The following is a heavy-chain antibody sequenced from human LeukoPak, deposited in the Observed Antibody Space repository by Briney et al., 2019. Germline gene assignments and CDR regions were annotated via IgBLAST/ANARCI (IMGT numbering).Heavy chain of an antibody. CDR2: TYTSGST. CDR1: GGSISSGSYY. V-gene: IGHV4-61*02. Sequence: SQTLSLTCTVSGGSISSGSYYWSWIRQPAGKGLEWIGRTYTSGSTNYNPSLKSRVTISVDTSKNQFSLKLSSVTAADTAVYYCAEGSGSFDYWGQGTLVTVSS. CDR3: AEGSGSFDY. D-gene: IGHD5-12*01. J-gene: IGHJ4*02.